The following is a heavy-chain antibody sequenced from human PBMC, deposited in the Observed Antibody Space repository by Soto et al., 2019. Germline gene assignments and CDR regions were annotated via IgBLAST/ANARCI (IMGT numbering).Heavy chain of an antibody. J-gene: IGHJ4*02. CDR2: ISYDGSNK. V-gene: IGHV3-30-3*01. CDR1: GFTFSSYA. D-gene: IGHD3-10*01. Sequence: QVQLVESGGGVVQPGRSLRLSCAASGFTFSSYAMHWVRQAPGKGLEWVAVISYDGSNKYYADSVKGRFTISRDNSKNTLYLQMNSLRAEDTAMYYCARDLAATVTMVRGIIRWGQGTLVTVSS. CDR3: ARDLAATVTMVRGIIR.